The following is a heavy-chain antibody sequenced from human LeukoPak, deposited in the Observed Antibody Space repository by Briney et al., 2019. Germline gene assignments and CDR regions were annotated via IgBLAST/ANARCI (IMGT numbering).Heavy chain of an antibody. D-gene: IGHD3-10*01. CDR2: INPSGGST. V-gene: IGHV1-46*01. Sequence: GASVKVSCKASGYTFTSYYMHWVRQAPGQGLEWMGIINPSGGSTSYAQKFQGRVTMTRDMSTSTVYMELSSLRSEDTAVYYCARDGMVRGVKGPFDYWGQGTLVTVSS. CDR3: ARDGMVRGVKGPFDY. CDR1: GYTFTSYY. J-gene: IGHJ4*02.